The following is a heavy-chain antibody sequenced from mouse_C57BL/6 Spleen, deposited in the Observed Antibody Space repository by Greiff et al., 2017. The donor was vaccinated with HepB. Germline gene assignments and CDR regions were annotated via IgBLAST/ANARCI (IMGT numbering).Heavy chain of an antibody. D-gene: IGHD1-1*01. CDR3: ARDPLITTVAGPYAMDY. Sequence: ESGPGLVKPSQSLSLTCSVTGYSITSGYYWNWIRQFPGNKLEWMGYISYDGSNNYNPSLKNRISITRDTSKNQFFLKLNSVTTEDTATYYCARDPLITTVAGPYAMDYWGQGTSVTVSS. V-gene: IGHV3-6*01. CDR2: ISYDGSN. CDR1: GYSITSGYY. J-gene: IGHJ4*01.